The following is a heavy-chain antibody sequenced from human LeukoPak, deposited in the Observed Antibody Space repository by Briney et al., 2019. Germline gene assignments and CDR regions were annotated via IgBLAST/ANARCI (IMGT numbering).Heavy chain of an antibody. D-gene: IGHD6-19*01. CDR2: ISSSSSTI. CDR1: GFTFSSYG. CDR3: AKARVAVAGDFDY. J-gene: IGHJ4*02. Sequence: GGSLRLSCAASGFTFSSYGMTWVRQAPGKGLEWVSYISSSSSTIYYADSVKGRFTISRDNSKNTLYLQMNSLRAEDTAVYYCAKARVAVAGDFDYWGQGTLVTVSS. V-gene: IGHV3-48*01.